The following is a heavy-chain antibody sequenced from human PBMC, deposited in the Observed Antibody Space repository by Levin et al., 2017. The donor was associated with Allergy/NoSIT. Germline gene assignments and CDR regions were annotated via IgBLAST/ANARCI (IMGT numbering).Heavy chain of an antibody. V-gene: IGHV3-9*01. Sequence: PGASVKVSCAAPGFKFEDYAIHWVRQAPGKGLEWVSGISRNGDKIGYADSVKGRFTISRDNAKNSVYLQMNSLRSEDTALYYCAKERWSGSNSFDYWGQGTLVTVSS. CDR1: GFKFEDYA. CDR2: ISRNGDKI. CDR3: AKERWSGSNSFDY. J-gene: IGHJ4*02. D-gene: IGHD1-26*01.